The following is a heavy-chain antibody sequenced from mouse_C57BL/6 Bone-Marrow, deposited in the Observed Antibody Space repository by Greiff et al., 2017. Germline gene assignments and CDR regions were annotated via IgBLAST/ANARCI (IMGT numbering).Heavy chain of an antibody. J-gene: IGHJ2*01. CDR1: GYTFTDYY. V-gene: IGHV1-76*01. Sequence: VQLQQSGAELVRPGASVKLSCKASGYTFTDYYINWVKQRPGQGLEWIARIYPGSGNTYYNEKFKGKATLTADKSSSTAYMQLSSLTSEDSAVYFCAREYYDGSSYAFHYWGQGTTRTVSS. CDR3: AREYYDGSSYAFHY. CDR2: IYPGSGNT. D-gene: IGHD1-1*01.